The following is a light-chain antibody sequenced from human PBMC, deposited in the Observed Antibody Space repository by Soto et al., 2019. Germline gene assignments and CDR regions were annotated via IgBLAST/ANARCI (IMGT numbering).Light chain of an antibody. J-gene: IGKJ2*01. CDR1: QSLLYSSNNKNY. Sequence: DIVMTQSPDSLAVSLGERATIHCQSSQSLLYSSNNKNYLALYQQKPGQPPKLLIYWASTRESGVPDRFSGSVSGTDFTLTIGSMHAEDVAVYYCQQYSTAPFYTFGQGTKLEIK. CDR3: QQYSTAPFYT. V-gene: IGKV4-1*01. CDR2: WAS.